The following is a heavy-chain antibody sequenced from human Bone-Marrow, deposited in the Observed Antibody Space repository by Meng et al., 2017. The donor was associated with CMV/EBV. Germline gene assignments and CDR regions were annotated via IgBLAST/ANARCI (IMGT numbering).Heavy chain of an antibody. V-gene: IGHV3-74*01. CDR2: INIDGSIT. CDR1: GSTFSSYW. Sequence: GGSLRLSCAASGSTFSSYWMHWVRQAPGKGVVWVSRINIDGSITNYADSVKGRFTIARDNAKNTLYLQMNSLRAEGTALYYCARATYYYDSTGYKITYYFDYWGQGTLVTVSS. D-gene: IGHD3-22*01. J-gene: IGHJ4*02. CDR3: ARATYYYDSTGYKITYYFDY.